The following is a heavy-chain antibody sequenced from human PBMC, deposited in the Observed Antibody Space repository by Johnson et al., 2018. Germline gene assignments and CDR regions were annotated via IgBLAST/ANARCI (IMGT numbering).Heavy chain of an antibody. J-gene: IGHJ3*01. CDR2: IWYDGSNK. V-gene: IGHV3-33*01. CDR3: ARRDLDHAFDV. CDR1: GFTFRNYG. Sequence: QVQLVESGGGVVQPGRSXRLSCAASGFTFRNYGMHWVRQAPGKGLEWVALIWYDGSNKHYADAVKGRFTISRDNSKNTMSLQMSSLRADDTAVYYCARRDLDHAFDVWGQGTMVTVSS.